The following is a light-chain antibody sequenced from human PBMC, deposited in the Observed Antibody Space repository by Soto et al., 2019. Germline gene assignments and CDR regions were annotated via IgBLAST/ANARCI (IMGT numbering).Light chain of an antibody. J-gene: IGLJ2*01. CDR2: DVN. Sequence: QSALTQPRSVSGSPGHSVTISCTGTSSDVGAYNYVSWYQQHPGKAPKLIIYDVNKRPSGVPDRFSGSKSGNTASLTISGLQAEDEGAYFCWSYEGTYSFRVFGGGTKLTVL. CDR3: WSYEGTYSFRV. CDR1: SSDVGAYNY. V-gene: IGLV2-11*01.